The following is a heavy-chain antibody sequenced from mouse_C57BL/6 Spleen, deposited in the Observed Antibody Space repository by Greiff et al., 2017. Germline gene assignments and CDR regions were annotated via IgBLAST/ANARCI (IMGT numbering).Heavy chain of an antibody. Sequence: QVQLQQPGAELVKPGASVKVSCKASGYTFTSYWMHWVKQRPGQGLEWIGRIHPSDSDTNYNQKFKGKATLTVDKSSSTAYMQLSRLTSEDSAVYYCAIRNYYGSRYFDVWGTGTTVTVSS. CDR2: IHPSDSDT. J-gene: IGHJ1*03. CDR1: GYTFTSYW. D-gene: IGHD1-1*01. CDR3: AIRNYYGSRYFDV. V-gene: IGHV1-74*01.